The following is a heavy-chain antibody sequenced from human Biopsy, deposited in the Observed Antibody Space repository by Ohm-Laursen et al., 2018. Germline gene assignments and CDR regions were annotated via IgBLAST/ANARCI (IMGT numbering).Heavy chain of an antibody. D-gene: IGHD1-26*01. CDR2: IIPMFGTA. V-gene: IGHV1-69*01. J-gene: IGHJ4*02. Sequence: ASSVKVSCKASGGTFINYAISWVRQAPGQGLEWMGGIIPMFGTANYAQMLQGRVTISADESTSTSYMELSSLTTEDTAIYYCARGPHSGSHSCFDYWGRGTLVTVSS. CDR3: ARGPHSGSHSCFDY. CDR1: GGTFINYA.